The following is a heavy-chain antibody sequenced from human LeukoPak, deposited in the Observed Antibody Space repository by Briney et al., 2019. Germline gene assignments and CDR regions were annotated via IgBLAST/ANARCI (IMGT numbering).Heavy chain of an antibody. V-gene: IGHV3-48*03. CDR2: ISSSGSTI. Sequence: GGSLRLSCAASGFTFSSYEMNWVRQAPGKGLEWVSYISSSGSTIYSADSVKGRFTITRDNGKNSLYLQMSSRRADDTAVYYGARVWFGRYDYWGQGTLVTVSS. CDR1: GFTFSSYE. D-gene: IGHD6-19*01. CDR3: ARVWFGRYDY. J-gene: IGHJ4*02.